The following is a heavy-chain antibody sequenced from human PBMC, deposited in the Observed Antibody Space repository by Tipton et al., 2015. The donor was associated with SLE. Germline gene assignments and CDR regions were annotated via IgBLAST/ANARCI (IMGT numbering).Heavy chain of an antibody. CDR1: GGSIRSSRHF. Sequence: LRLSCTVSGGSIRSSRHFWGWIRQPPGKGLEWIGTVYYTGTTYYSPSLKSRVTISVDTSKNHFSLLLSAVTAADTAVYYCAREYSGYDYRTFDHWGQGTLVTVSS. CDR3: AREYSGYDYRTFDH. D-gene: IGHD5-12*01. V-gene: IGHV4-39*02. J-gene: IGHJ4*02. CDR2: VYYTGTT.